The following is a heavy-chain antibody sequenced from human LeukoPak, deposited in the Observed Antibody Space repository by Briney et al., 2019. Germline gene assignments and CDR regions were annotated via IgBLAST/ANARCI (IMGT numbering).Heavy chain of an antibody. CDR3: ARDGGYNRNLFFDY. Sequence: SETLSLTCTVSGGSISSGGYYWTWIRQPPGKALRWMGYIYYSGSTYYNPSLKSRVTISVDTSKNQFSLKLSSVTAADTAVYYCARDGGYNRNLFFDYWGQGTLVTVSS. CDR2: IYYSGST. V-gene: IGHV4-31*03. D-gene: IGHD5-24*01. CDR1: GGSISSGGYY. J-gene: IGHJ4*02.